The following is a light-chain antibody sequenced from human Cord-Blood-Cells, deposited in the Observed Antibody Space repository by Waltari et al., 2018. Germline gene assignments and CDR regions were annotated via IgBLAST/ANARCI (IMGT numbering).Light chain of an antibody. CDR3: QQYNSYWP. CDR1: KSISSW. CDR2: KAS. J-gene: IGKJ1*01. V-gene: IGKV1-5*03. Sequence: DIQMTQSPSTLSASVGDRVTITCRASKSISSWLAWYQLKPGKAPKLLIYKASSLESGVPSRFSGSGSGTEFTLTISSLQPDDFATYYCQQYNSYWPFGQGTKVEIK.